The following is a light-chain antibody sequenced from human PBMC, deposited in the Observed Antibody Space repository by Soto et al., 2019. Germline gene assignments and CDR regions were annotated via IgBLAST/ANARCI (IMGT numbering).Light chain of an antibody. CDR1: QSISTH. V-gene: IGKV1-39*01. CDR3: QQRYRPPWT. CDR2: SAS. J-gene: IGKJ1*01. Sequence: DIQMTQSPSSLSASVGDRVTITCRASQSISTHLNWYQQKPGKAPEFLIYSASSLQSGVPSRFSGSGSGTEFSLTINSLQPEDFATYYCQQRYRPPWTFGEGTKVEIK.